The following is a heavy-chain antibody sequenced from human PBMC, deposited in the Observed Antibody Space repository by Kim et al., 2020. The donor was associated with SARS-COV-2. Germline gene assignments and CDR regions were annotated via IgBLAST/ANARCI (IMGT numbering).Heavy chain of an antibody. V-gene: IGHV4-31*03. Sequence: SETLSLTCTVSGGSISSGGYYWSWIRQHPGKGLEWIGYIYYSGSTYYNPSLKSRVTISVDTSKNQFSLKLSSVTAADTAVYYCARDVAAAGLIDYWGQGTLVTVSS. J-gene: IGHJ4*02. D-gene: IGHD6-13*01. CDR3: ARDVAAAGLIDY. CDR1: GGSISSGGYY. CDR2: IYYSGST.